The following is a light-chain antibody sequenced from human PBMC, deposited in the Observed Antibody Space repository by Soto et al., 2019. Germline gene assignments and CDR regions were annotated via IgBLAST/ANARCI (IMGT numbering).Light chain of an antibody. J-gene: IGLJ1*01. CDR3: ETWNSDTQV. V-gene: IGLV4-60*03. CDR2: VEDTGNY. Sequence: QPVLTQSSSASASLGSSVKLTCTLSSGHSSYIIAWHQQQPGKAPRSLMKVEDTGNYNRGSGVPGRFSGSSSGADRYLIISNLQSQDEADYYCETWNSDTQVFGTGTKVTVL. CDR1: SGHSSYI.